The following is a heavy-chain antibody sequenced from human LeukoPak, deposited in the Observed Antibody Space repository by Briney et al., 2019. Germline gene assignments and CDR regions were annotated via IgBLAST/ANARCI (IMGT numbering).Heavy chain of an antibody. Sequence: GGSLRLSCAASGFTFSSYGMHWVRQAPGTGLEWVAVISYDGSNKYYADSVKGRFTISGDNSKNTLYLQMNSLRAEDTAVYYCAKAYSSGWYNWFDPWGQGTLVTVSS. CDR3: AKAYSSGWYNWFDP. CDR1: GFTFSSYG. CDR2: ISYDGSNK. D-gene: IGHD6-19*01. J-gene: IGHJ5*02. V-gene: IGHV3-30*18.